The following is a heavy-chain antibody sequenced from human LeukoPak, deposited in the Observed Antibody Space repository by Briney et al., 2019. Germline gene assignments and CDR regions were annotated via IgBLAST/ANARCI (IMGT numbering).Heavy chain of an antibody. V-gene: IGHV3-23*01. Sequence: PGGSLRLSCAASGFTFSSYAMSWVRQAPGKGLEWVSAINGNGGGSYYIDSVKGRFTVSRDNSENALYLQMNNLRTEDTAVYFCVKGGTADRVGWTHWDQGSLVTVFS. CDR3: VKGGTADRVGWTH. J-gene: IGHJ4*02. D-gene: IGHD7-27*01. CDR1: GFTFSSYA. CDR2: INGNGGGS.